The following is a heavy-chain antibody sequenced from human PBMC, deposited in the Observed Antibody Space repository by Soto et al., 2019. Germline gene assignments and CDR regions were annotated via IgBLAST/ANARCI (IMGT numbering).Heavy chain of an antibody. CDR1: GGTFSNSG. D-gene: IGHD2-21*02. CDR2: IIPIFDTT. J-gene: IGHJ4*02. Sequence: HLVQSGAEVKKPGSSLKVSCKASGGTFSNSGISWVRQAPGQGLEWMGGIIPIFDTTNYAKKLQGRITSNAAESANTGFMELRNLRTACPGVYFCARAPILVSVTLHENYFDSWGQGTLVTVSS. V-gene: IGHV1-69*01. CDR3: ARAPILVSVTLHENYFDS.